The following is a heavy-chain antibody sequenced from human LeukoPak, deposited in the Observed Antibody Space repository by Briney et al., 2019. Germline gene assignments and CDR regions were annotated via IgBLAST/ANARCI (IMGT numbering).Heavy chain of an antibody. Sequence: GGSLRLSCAASGFTFSTFAMIWVRQPPGKGLEWVSSIFPSGGEIHYADSVKGRFTISRDNSKNTLYLQMNSLRAEDTAVYYCAAPTYDSSGYPDYWGQGTLVTVSS. V-gene: IGHV3-23*01. D-gene: IGHD3-22*01. CDR1: GFTFSTFA. CDR2: IFPSGGEI. J-gene: IGHJ4*02. CDR3: AAPTYDSSGYPDY.